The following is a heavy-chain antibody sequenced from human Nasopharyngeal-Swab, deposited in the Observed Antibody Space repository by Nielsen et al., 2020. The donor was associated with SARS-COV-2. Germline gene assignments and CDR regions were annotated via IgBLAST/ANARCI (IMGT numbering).Heavy chain of an antibody. CDR2: ISGSGGST. CDR3: AKDLSQGITGTVPFDY. D-gene: IGHD1-20*01. Sequence: GGSLRLSCAASGFTFSSYSMSWVRQAPGKGLEWVSAISGSGGSTYYADSVKGWFTISRDNSKNTLYLQMNSLRAEDMAVYYCAKDLSQGITGTVPFDYWGQGTLVTVSS. J-gene: IGHJ4*02. V-gene: IGHV3-23*01. CDR1: GFTFSSYS.